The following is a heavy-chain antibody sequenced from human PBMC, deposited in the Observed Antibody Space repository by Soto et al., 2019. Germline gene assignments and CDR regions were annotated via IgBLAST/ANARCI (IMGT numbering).Heavy chain of an antibody. CDR3: GKVLVGATGHTDSDS. CDR1: GGSIYRSGYY. V-gene: IGHV4-39*01. Sequence: SETLSLTCTVSGGSIYRSGYYWGWIRQPPGRGLEWIGNIDYNGVTYSNPSLKSRVTISRDASKNQFSLKLTSVTAADTALYYCGKVLVGATGHTDSDSWGPGTLVTVSS. D-gene: IGHD2-15*01. J-gene: IGHJ4*02. CDR2: IDYNGVT.